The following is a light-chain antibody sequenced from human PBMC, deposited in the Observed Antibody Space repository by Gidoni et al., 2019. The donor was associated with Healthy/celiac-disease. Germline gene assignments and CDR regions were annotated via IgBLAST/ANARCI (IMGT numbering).Light chain of an antibody. V-gene: IGKV3-11*01. CDR2: DAS. Sequence: EIVLTQSPATLSLSPGERATLSCRASQSVSSYLAWYQQKLGQAPRLLIYDASNRATGIPARFSGSGSGTDFTLTISSLEPEDFAVYYCQQRSNWPPFTFGPGTKSGYQT. CDR3: QQRSNWPPFT. CDR1: QSVSSY. J-gene: IGKJ3*01.